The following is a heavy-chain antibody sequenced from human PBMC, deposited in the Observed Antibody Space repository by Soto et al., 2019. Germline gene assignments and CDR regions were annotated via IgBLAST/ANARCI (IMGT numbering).Heavy chain of an antibody. V-gene: IGHV1-69*01. CDR2: IVPMFGTP. D-gene: IGHD3-22*01. CDR1: GGTFANFI. Sequence: QVQLVQSGAEVKEPGSSVRVSCKASGGTFANFIMNWVRQTPGQGLEWMGGIVPMFGTPTYAEKFKGRLAISATGSTSTVYMELTGLRSDDTAVYYCARNGTYDTSLSQYSGMDVWGQGTTVTVS. J-gene: IGHJ6*02. CDR3: ARNGTYDTSLSQYSGMDV.